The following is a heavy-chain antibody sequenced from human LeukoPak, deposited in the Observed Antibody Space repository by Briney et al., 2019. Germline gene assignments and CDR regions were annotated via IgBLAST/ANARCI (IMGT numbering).Heavy chain of an antibody. CDR2: IRQDGSQK. D-gene: IGHD5-18*01. V-gene: IGHV3-7*01. CDR1: GFTFSDYW. J-gene: IGHJ5*02. Sequence: PGGSLRLSCAASGFTFSDYWMNWVRQAPGMGLEWVANIRQDGSQKYYVDSVKGRFTISRGNAKNSLYLQMNSLRAEDTAVYYCVRDWPGDSYGADPWGQGTLVTVSS. CDR3: VRDWPGDSYGADP.